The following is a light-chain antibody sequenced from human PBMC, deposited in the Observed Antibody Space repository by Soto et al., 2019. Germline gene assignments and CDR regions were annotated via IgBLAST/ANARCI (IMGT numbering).Light chain of an antibody. CDR3: QQYSSSSPT. Sequence: DIQMTQSPSTLSASVGDRVTITCRASQSISSWLAWYQQKPGKAPKLLIYGASSLESGVPSRFSGSGSVTDFTLTIDSLQPADFATYYCQQYSSSSPTFGQGTKLEIK. V-gene: IGKV1-5*01. CDR2: GAS. J-gene: IGKJ2*01. CDR1: QSISSW.